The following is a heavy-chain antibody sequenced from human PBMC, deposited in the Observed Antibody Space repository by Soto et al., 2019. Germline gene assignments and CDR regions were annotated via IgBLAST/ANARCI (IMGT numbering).Heavy chain of an antibody. CDR2: INHSGSI. CDR3: AREIHCGSDCYKFDY. Sequence: QVQLQQWGAGLLKPSETLSLTCAVYGGSFSGYQWSWIRQPPGKGLEWIGEINHSGSINYNPSLKSRVTTSIDTSKNQFSLKLNSVTAADTAVYYCAREIHCGSDCYKFDYWGQGTLVTVSS. J-gene: IGHJ4*02. D-gene: IGHD2-21*02. CDR1: GGSFSGYQ. V-gene: IGHV4-34*01.